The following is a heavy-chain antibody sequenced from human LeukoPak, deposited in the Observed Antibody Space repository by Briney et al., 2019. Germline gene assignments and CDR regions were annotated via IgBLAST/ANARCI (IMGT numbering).Heavy chain of an antibody. CDR3: ARGLASTIVVVVAATQDYYYYMDV. J-gene: IGHJ6*03. CDR1: GGSFSGYY. CDR2: INHSGST. V-gene: IGHV4-34*01. Sequence: SETLSLTCAVYGGSFSGYYWSWIRQPPGKGLEWIGEINHSGSTNYNPSLKSRVTISVDTSKNQLSLKLSSVTAADPDVYYCARGLASTIVVVVAATQDYYYYMDVRGKGTTVTVSS. D-gene: IGHD2-15*01.